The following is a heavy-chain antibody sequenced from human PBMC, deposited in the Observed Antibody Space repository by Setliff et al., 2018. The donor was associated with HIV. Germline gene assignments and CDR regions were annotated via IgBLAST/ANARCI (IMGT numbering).Heavy chain of an antibody. J-gene: IGHJ4*02. V-gene: IGHV4-59*11. CDR1: GGSMSSHY. Sequence: SETLSLTCTVPGGSMSSHYWSWIRQPPGKGLEWIGSIYYTGSTDYNPSLMSRVTISLDTPKNQFSLKLNSVIAADTAVYYCARNRVPSSLWGQGTLVTVSS. CDR3: ARNRVPSSL. D-gene: IGHD3-10*01. CDR2: IYYTGST.